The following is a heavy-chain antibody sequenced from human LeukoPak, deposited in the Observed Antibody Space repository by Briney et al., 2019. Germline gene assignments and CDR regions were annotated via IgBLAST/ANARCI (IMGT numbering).Heavy chain of an antibody. CDR3: AGPVAGS. V-gene: IGHV4-38-2*02. D-gene: IGHD6-19*01. CDR2: IYHSGST. CDR1: GYSISSGYY. J-gene: IGHJ5*02. Sequence: SETLSLTCTVSGYSISSGYYWGWIRQPPGKGLEWIGSIYHSGSTYYNPSLKSRVTISVDTSKNQFSLKLSSVTAADTAVYYCAGPVAGSWGQGTLVTVSS.